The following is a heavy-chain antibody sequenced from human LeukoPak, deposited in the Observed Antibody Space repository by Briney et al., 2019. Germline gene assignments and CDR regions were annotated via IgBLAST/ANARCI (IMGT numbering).Heavy chain of an antibody. CDR3: ARDRLAAAGSGG. CDR1: GYTFTGYY. CDR2: INPNSGGT. J-gene: IGHJ4*02. D-gene: IGHD6-13*01. V-gene: IGHV1-2*06. Sequence: GASVKVSCTASGYTFTGYYIHWVRQAPGQGLEWMGRINPNSGGTNYAQKFQGTVTMTRDTSINTAYMELGRLTSDDTAVYYCARDRLAAAGSGGWGQGTLVTVSS.